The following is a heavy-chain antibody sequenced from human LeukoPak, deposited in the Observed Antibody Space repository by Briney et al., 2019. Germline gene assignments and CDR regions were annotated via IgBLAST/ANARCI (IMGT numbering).Heavy chain of an antibody. CDR3: ARVHRPYYDSSGYWAFDY. V-gene: IGHV1-69*13. J-gene: IGHJ4*02. Sequence: SVKVSCKASGGTFISYAISWVRQAPGQGLEWMGGIIPIFGAANYAQKFQGRVTITADESTSTAYMELSSLRSEDTAVYYCARVHRPYYDSSGYWAFDYWGQGTLVTVSS. D-gene: IGHD3-22*01. CDR2: IIPIFGAA. CDR1: GGTFISYA.